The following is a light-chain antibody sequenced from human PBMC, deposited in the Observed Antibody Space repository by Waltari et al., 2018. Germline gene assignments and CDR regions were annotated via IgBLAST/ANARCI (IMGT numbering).Light chain of an antibody. Sequence: EVVLTQTPAPLSLSPEERATLSCRASQSVNNFVGWYQQKSGQDPRLLIYDASNRAAGIPARFSGSGSGTEFTLTITSLEPEDFAIYYCQQRSNLLTFGGGTKVEIK. CDR1: QSVNNF. CDR2: DAS. J-gene: IGKJ4*01. CDR3: QQRSNLLT. V-gene: IGKV3-11*01.